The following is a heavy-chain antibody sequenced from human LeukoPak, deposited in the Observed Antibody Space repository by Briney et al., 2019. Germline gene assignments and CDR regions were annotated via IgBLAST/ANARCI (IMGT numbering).Heavy chain of an antibody. CDR2: IYTSGST. J-gene: IGHJ5*02. D-gene: IGHD3-10*01. CDR3: ARSDVTMVRGVIIRRWFDP. CDR1: GASISSYY. Sequence: SETLSLTCAVSGASISSYYWSWIRQPAGKGLEWIGRIYTSGSTNYNPSLQSRVSMSVAQSKNQFSLKMTSVAAADPAVYYCARSDVTMVRGVIIRRWFDPWGQGTMVTVSS. V-gene: IGHV4-4*07.